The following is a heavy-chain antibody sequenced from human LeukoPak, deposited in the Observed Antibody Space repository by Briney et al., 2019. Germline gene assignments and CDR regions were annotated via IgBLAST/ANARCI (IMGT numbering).Heavy chain of an antibody. D-gene: IGHD6-6*01. CDR1: YDSVSNYY. Sequence: SETLSLTCTVSYDSVSNYYWSWIRQTPEKGLEWIGYMSNSGGSDYGPSLKSRVAMSIDLSKNQFSLKMSYVTAADTGVYYCARGQAARPHFQHWGQGTLVTVSS. CDR3: ARGQAARPHFQH. V-gene: IGHV4-59*02. J-gene: IGHJ1*01. CDR2: MSNSGGS.